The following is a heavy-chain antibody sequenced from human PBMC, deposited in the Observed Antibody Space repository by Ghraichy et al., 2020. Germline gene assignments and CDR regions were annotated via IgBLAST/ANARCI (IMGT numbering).Heavy chain of an antibody. Sequence: SETLSLTCTVSGGSISSYYWSWIRQPPGKGLEWIGYIYYSGSTNYNPSLKSRVTISVDTSKNQFSLKLSSVTAADTAVYYCARSNYCSGGSCSAPFGYWGQGTLVTVSS. V-gene: IGHV4-59*01. CDR1: GGSISSYY. J-gene: IGHJ4*02. D-gene: IGHD2-15*01. CDR3: ARSNYCSGGSCSAPFGY. CDR2: IYYSGST.